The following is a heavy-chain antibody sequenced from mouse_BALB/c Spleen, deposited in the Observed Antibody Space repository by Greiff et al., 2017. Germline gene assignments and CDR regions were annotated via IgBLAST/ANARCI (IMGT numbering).Heavy chain of an antibody. D-gene: IGHD2-4*01. CDR3: AAPLYYDYSWFAY. Sequence: EVKLVESGGDLVKPGGSLKLSCAASGFTFSSYAMSWVRQTPEKRLEWVASISSGGSTYYPDSVKGRFTISRDNARNILYLQMSSLRSEDTAMYYCAAPLYYDYSWFAYWGQGTLVTVSA. CDR1: GFTFSSYA. CDR2: ISSGGST. J-gene: IGHJ3*01. V-gene: IGHV5-6-5*01.